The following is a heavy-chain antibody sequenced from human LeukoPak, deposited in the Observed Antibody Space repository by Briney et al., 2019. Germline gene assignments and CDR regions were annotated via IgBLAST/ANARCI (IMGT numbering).Heavy chain of an antibody. D-gene: IGHD6-19*01. J-gene: IGHJ4*02. CDR1: GFTFSSYA. V-gene: IGHV3-23*01. Sequence: GGSLRLSCAASGFTFSSYAMSWVRQAPGKGLEWVSGISGSGGSTYYADSVKGRVTISRDNSKNTLYLQMNSLRAEDTAVYYCAKGGSGWLFDYWGQGTLVTVSS. CDR2: ISGSGGST. CDR3: AKGGSGWLFDY.